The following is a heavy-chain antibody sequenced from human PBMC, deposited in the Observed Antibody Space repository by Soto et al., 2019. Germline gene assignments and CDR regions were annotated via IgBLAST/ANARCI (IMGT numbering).Heavy chain of an antibody. D-gene: IGHD6-19*01. Sequence: PGGSLRLSCAASGFTFSSYAMHWVRQAPGKGLGWVAVISYDGSNKYYADSVKGRFTISRDNSKNTLYLQMNSLRAEDTAVYYCARDSGAVATPQYYYGMDVWGQGTTVTVSS. J-gene: IGHJ6*02. CDR2: ISYDGSNK. CDR1: GFTFSSYA. V-gene: IGHV3-30-3*01. CDR3: ARDSGAVATPQYYYGMDV.